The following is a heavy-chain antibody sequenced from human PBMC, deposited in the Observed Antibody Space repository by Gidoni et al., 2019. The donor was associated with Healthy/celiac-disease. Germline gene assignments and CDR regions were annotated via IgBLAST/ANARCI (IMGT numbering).Heavy chain of an antibody. J-gene: IGHJ5*02. V-gene: IGHV3-30*18. CDR2: ISYDGSNK. Sequence: QVQLVESGGGVVQPGRSLRLSCAASGFPFSSYGMHWVRPAPGKGREWVSVISYDGSNKYYADSVKGRFTISRDNSKNTLYLQMNSLRAEDTAVYYCAKNVEYSSSSPWFDPWGQGTLVTVSS. D-gene: IGHD6-6*01. CDR3: AKNVEYSSSSPWFDP. CDR1: GFPFSSYG.